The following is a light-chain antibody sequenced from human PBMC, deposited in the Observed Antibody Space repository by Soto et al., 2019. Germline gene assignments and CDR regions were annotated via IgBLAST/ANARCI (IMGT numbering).Light chain of an antibody. V-gene: IGKV2-28*01. J-gene: IGKJ5*01. CDR2: LGS. CDR1: QSLLHSNGYNY. Sequence: DIVMTQSPLSLPVTPGEPASISCRSSQSLLHSNGYNYLDWYLQKPGQSPQLLIYLGSNRASGVPDRFSGSGSGTDFTLKISRVEAEDVGVYYCMQDLQTSFGQGTRLEIK. CDR3: MQDLQTS.